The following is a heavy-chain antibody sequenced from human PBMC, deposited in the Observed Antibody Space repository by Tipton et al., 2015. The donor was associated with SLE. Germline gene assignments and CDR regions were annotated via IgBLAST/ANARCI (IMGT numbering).Heavy chain of an antibody. CDR3: ARDLRSGGYYYYYYMDV. CDR2: VHYSGTT. D-gene: IGHD1-14*01. V-gene: IGHV4-59*01. Sequence: TLSLTCTVSRGSITSYYWSWIRQPPGKGLEWIAYVHYSGTTNYNPSLRSRVTISVDTSKNQFSLKLSSVTAADTAVYYCARDLRSGGYYYYYYMDVWGKGTTFTVSS. CDR1: RGSITSYY. J-gene: IGHJ6*03.